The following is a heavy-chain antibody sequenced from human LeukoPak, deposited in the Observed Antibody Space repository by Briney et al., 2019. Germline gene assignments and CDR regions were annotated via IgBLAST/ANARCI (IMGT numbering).Heavy chain of an antibody. J-gene: IGHJ4*02. Sequence: PSETLSLTCTVSGGSISSGSYYWSWIRQPAGKGLEWIGRIYTSGSTNYNPSLKSRVTISVDTSKNQFSLKLSSVTAADTAVYYCASGYSSGWVDYWGQGTLVTVSS. D-gene: IGHD6-19*01. CDR1: GGSISSGSYY. V-gene: IGHV4-61*02. CDR3: ASGYSSGWVDY. CDR2: IYTSGST.